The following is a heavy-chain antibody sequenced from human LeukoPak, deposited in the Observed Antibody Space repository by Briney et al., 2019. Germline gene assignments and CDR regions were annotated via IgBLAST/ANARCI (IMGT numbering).Heavy chain of an antibody. CDR1: GSTFSSYA. Sequence: GGSLRLSCAASGSTFSSYAMSWVRQAPGKGLEWVSAISGSGGSTYYADSVKGRFTISRDNSKNTLYLQMNSLRAEDTAVYYCANTIVVVPAANLSWGQGTLVTVSS. V-gene: IGHV3-23*01. D-gene: IGHD2-2*01. CDR3: ANTIVVVPAANLS. J-gene: IGHJ4*02. CDR2: ISGSGGST.